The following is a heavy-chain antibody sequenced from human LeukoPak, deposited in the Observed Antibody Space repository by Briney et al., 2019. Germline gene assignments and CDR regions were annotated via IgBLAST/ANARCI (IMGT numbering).Heavy chain of an antibody. V-gene: IGHV5-51*01. Sequence: GESLKISCKGSGYRFTNYWIGWVRQMPGKGLELMGSIYPGDSDTRYSPSFQGQVTISADKSITTAYLQWSSLKASDTAICYCTRQGVYYSDSSGFCYWGPGTLVTVSS. D-gene: IGHD3-22*01. CDR2: IYPGDSDT. J-gene: IGHJ4*02. CDR1: GYRFTNYW. CDR3: TRQGVYYSDSSGFCY.